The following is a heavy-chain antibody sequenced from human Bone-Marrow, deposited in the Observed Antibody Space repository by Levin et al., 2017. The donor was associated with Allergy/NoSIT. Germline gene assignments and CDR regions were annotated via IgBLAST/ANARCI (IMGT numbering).Heavy chain of an antibody. D-gene: IGHD5-12*01. Sequence: SVKVSCKASGGTFSSYAISWVRQAPGQGLEWMGGIIPIFGTANYAQKFQGRVTITADESTSTAYMELSSLRSEDTAVYYCARDPTPPEVATIEGNWFDPWGQGTLVTVSS. CDR1: GGTFSSYA. CDR3: ARDPTPPEVATIEGNWFDP. J-gene: IGHJ5*02. V-gene: IGHV1-69*13. CDR2: IIPIFGTA.